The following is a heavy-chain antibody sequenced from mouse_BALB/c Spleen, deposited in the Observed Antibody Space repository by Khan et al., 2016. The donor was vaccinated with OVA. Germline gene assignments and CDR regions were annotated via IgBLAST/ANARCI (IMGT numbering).Heavy chain of an antibody. Sequence: QIQLVQSGPELKKPGETVKISCKASGYTFTNYGMNWVKQAPGKGLKWMGWINTYTEEPTYADDFKGRFAFSLETSASTAYLQINNLKNEDTATYFCASGGYWYFDVRGAGNTVNGSS. V-gene: IGHV9-3-1*01. CDR3: ASGGYWYFDV. J-gene: IGHJ1*01. CDR2: INTYTEEP. CDR1: GYTFTNYG. D-gene: IGHD1-1*02.